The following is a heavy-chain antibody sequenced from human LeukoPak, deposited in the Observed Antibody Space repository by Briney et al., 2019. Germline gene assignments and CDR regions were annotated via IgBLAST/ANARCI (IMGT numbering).Heavy chain of an antibody. CDR1: GGTFSSYA. V-gene: IGHV1-69*01. CDR2: IIPIFGTA. J-gene: IGHJ6*02. Sequence: SVNVSCKASGGTFSSYAISWVRQAPGQGLEWMGGIIPIFGTANYAQKFQGRVTITADESTSTAYMELSSLRSEDTAVYYCARLITMVRGVIITFYGMDVWGQGTTVTVSS. CDR3: ARLITMVRGVIITFYGMDV. D-gene: IGHD3-10*01.